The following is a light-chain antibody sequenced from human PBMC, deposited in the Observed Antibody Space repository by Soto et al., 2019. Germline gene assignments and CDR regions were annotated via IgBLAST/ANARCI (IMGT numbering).Light chain of an antibody. CDR3: QQYNNWPPIT. V-gene: IGKV3-15*01. CDR2: GAS. J-gene: IGKJ5*01. Sequence: EIVMTQSPATLSVSPGERATLSCRASQSVSSNLAWYQQKPGQPPRLLIYGASTRATGIPARFSGSGSGTEFTLTISSLQSEDFAVYYRQQYNNWPPITFGQGTRLEIK. CDR1: QSVSSN.